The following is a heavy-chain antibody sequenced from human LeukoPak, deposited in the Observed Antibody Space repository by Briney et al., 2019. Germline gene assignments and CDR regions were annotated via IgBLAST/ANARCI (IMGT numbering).Heavy chain of an antibody. Sequence: PGGSLRLSCAASGFTFSSYEMNWVRQAPGKGLEWVSYISSSGSTIYYADSVKGRFTISRDNAKNSLYLQMNSLRAEDTAVYYCAKLVVSTTYYWGQGTLVTVSS. CDR1: GFTFSSYE. D-gene: IGHD3-22*01. CDR2: ISSSGSTI. V-gene: IGHV3-48*03. CDR3: AKLVVSTTYY. J-gene: IGHJ4*02.